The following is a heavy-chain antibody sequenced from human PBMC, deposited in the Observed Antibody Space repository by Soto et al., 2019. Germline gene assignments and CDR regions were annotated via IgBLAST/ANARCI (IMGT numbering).Heavy chain of an antibody. CDR2: ISSSSSNI. D-gene: IGHD3-3*01. Sequence: EVQLVESGGGLVQPGGSLRLSCAASGFTFSSYSMNWVRQAPGKGLEWVSYISSSSSNIYYADSVKGRFTISRDNAKNSLYLQMNSLRDEDAAVYYCAIAPSYYAFWSGYYGGVDFDYGGQGTLVTVSS. V-gene: IGHV3-48*02. CDR1: GFTFSSYS. J-gene: IGHJ4*02. CDR3: AIAPSYYAFWSGYYGGVDFDY.